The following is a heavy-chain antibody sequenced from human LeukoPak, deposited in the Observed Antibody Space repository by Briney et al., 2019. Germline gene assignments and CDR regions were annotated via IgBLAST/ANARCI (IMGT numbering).Heavy chain of an antibody. CDR1: GFTFSSYW. J-gene: IGHJ4*02. V-gene: IGHV3-7*01. Sequence: PGGSLRLSCAASGFTFSSYWMSWVRQAPGKGLEWVANIKQDGSEKYYVDSVKGRFTISRDNAKNSLYLQMNSLRAEDTAVYYCARDGDCSSTSCYTGTIDYWGQGTLVTVSS. D-gene: IGHD2-2*02. CDR3: ARDGDCSSTSCYTGTIDY. CDR2: IKQDGSEK.